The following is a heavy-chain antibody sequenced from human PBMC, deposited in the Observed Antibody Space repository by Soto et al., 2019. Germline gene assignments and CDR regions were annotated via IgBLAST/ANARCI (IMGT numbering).Heavy chain of an antibody. CDR3: ARDVRQDNDFWTGIYYAMDV. D-gene: IGHD3-3*01. J-gene: IGHJ6*02. V-gene: IGHV3-33*01. CDR1: GFTFRRYG. Sequence: QVHLVESGGGVVQSGRSVRLSCAASGFTFRRYGMHWVRQAPGRGLEWVAVIWHDGTTENYVHSVKGRFTISRDNSKNTVSLQMNSLSAEDTAVYYCARDVRQDNDFWTGIYYAMDVWGQGTTVTVSS. CDR2: IWHDGTTE.